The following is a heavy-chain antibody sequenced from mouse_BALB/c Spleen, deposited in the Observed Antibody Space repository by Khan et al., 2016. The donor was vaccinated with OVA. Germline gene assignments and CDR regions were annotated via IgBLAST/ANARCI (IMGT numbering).Heavy chain of an antibody. D-gene: IGHD2-10*01. V-gene: IGHV9-3-1*01. Sequence: QIQLVQSGPELKKPGETVKISCKASGYTFTHYGMNWVKQAPGKGLKWMGWINTYTGEPTYADDFKGRFAFSLETSASTAYLQINNLKNEDTATXFSARPPYFSYVMVYWGQGTSVTVSS. CDR2: INTYTGEP. J-gene: IGHJ4*01. CDR1: GYTFTHYG. CDR3: ARPPYFSYVMVY.